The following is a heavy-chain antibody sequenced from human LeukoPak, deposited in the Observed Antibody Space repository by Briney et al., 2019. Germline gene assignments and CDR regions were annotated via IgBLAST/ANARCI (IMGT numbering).Heavy chain of an antibody. CDR1: GFTVSSNY. V-gene: IGHV3-53*01. D-gene: IGHD3/OR15-3a*01. Sequence: GGSLRLSCAASGFTVSSNYMSWVRQAPGEGLEWVSVIYSGGSTYYADSVKGRFTISRDNSKNTLYLQMNSLRAEDTAVYYCARDFPRFLAWPPHYGMDVWGQGTTVTVSS. CDR2: IYSGGST. CDR3: ARDFPRFLAWPPHYGMDV. J-gene: IGHJ6*02.